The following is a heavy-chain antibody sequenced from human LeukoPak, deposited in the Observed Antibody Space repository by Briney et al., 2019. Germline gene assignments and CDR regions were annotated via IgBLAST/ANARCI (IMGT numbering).Heavy chain of an antibody. CDR3: AREGGFTGYGSSWYEDVFVY. V-gene: IGHV3-23*01. J-gene: IGHJ4*02. Sequence: GGSLRLSCVAAGFTLRSYVMNWVRQAPGKGLEWVSVISGSGGSTYYADSVKGRFTISRDNSKNTLYLQMNSPRAEDTAVYYCAREGGFTGYGSSWYEDVFVYWGQGTLVIVSS. CDR2: ISGSGGST. D-gene: IGHD6-13*01. CDR1: GFTLRSYV.